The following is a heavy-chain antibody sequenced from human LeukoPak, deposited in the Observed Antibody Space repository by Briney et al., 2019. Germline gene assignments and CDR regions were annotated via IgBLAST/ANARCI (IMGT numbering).Heavy chain of an antibody. CDR2: LYGSGETT. D-gene: IGHD1-1*01. Sequence: GGSLRLSCAASGFTFSSYAMSWARQAPGKGLEWVSALYGSGETTYYADSVKGRFTVSRDNSKNTLYLQMDGLIAEDTAVYYCAKMAGMTRQVYYMDVWGKGATVTVSS. V-gene: IGHV3-23*01. CDR1: GFTFSSYA. CDR3: AKMAGMTRQVYYMDV. J-gene: IGHJ6*03.